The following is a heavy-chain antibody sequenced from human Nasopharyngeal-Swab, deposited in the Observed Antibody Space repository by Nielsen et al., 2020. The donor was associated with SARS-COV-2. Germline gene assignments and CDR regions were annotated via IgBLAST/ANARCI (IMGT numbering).Heavy chain of an antibody. J-gene: IGHJ4*02. V-gene: IGHV3-9*01. CDR1: GFTFDDYA. CDR3: AKGGNYYDNSGHIDY. D-gene: IGHD3-22*01. CDR2: ISWNSGSI. Sequence: GGSLRLSCAASGFTFDDYAMHWVRQAPGKGLEWVSGISWNSGSIGYADSVKGRFTISRDNAKNSLYLQMNSLRAEDTALYYCAKGGNYYDNSGHIDYWGQGTLVTVSS.